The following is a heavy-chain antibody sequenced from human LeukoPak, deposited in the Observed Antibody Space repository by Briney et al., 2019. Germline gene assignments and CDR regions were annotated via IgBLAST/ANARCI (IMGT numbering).Heavy chain of an antibody. CDR3: ARDRNYFDA. Sequence: SETLSLTCSVSGGSIRNHFWSWIRLPPGKGLEWIGNIYYTTNPNYSPSLASRVTISVDTSKNQLSLNLNSVSAADTAIYYCARDRNYFDAWGQGTRVAVSS. CDR2: IYYTTNP. V-gene: IGHV4-59*11. CDR1: GGSIRNHF. D-gene: IGHD4-11*01. J-gene: IGHJ5*02.